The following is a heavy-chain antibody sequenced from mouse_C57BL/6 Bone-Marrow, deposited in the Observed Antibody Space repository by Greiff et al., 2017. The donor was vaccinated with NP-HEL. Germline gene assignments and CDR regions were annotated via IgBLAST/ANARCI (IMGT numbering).Heavy chain of an antibody. V-gene: IGHV1-64*01. CDR3: ARSGELGRSYYFDY. J-gene: IGHJ2*01. Sequence: VQLQQPGAELVKPGASVKLSCKASGYTFTSYWMHWVKQRPGQGLEWIGMIHPNSGSTNYNEKFKSKATLTVDKSSSTAYMQLSSLTSEDSAVYYCARSGELGRSYYFDYWGQGTTLTVSS. D-gene: IGHD4-1*01. CDR2: IHPNSGST. CDR1: GYTFTSYW.